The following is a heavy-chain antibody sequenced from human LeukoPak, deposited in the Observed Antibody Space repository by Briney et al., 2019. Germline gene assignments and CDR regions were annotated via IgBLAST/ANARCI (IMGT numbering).Heavy chain of an antibody. CDR3: ARDNSVRDEAWWFNP. D-gene: IGHD5-24*01. Sequence: ASVKVSCKGSGYTLTSYGISWVRQAPGQGLEWMGWISAYNGNTNYAQKLQGRVTMTTDTSTSTAYMELRSLRSDDTAVYYCARDNSVRDEAWWFNPWGQGTLVTVSS. J-gene: IGHJ5*02. CDR2: ISAYNGNT. V-gene: IGHV1-18*01. CDR1: GYTLTSYG.